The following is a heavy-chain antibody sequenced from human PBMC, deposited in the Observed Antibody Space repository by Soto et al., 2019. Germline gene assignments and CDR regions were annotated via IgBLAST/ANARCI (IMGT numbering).Heavy chain of an antibody. D-gene: IGHD3-10*01. V-gene: IGHV4-59*01. CDR1: GGSISSYY. CDR3: ARKSMVRGVTYFDY. J-gene: IGHJ4*02. Sequence: PSETLSLTCTVSGGSISSYYWIWIRQPPGKGLEWIGYIYYSGSTNYNPSLKSRVTISVDTSKNQFSLKLSSVTAADTAVYYCARKSMVRGVTYFDYWGQGTLVTVSS. CDR2: IYYSGST.